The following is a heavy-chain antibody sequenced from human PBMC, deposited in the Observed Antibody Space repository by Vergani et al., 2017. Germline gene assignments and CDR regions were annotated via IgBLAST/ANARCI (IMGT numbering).Heavy chain of an antibody. CDR1: GFTVSSNY. CDR3: AKDTDEVYFVFDY. Sequence: EVQLVESGGGLVQPGGSLRLSCAASGFTVSSNYMSWVRQAPGKGLEWVSAISGSGGSTYYADSVKGRFTISRDNSKNTLYLQMNSLRAEDTAVYYCAKDTDEVYFVFDYWGQGTLVTVSS. CDR2: ISGSGGST. D-gene: IGHD3-9*01. V-gene: IGHV3-23*04. J-gene: IGHJ4*02.